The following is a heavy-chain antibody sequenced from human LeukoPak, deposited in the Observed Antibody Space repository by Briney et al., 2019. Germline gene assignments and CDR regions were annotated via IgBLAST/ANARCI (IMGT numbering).Heavy chain of an antibody. CDR2: INPNSGGT. Sequence: VASVKVSCKASGYTFTGYYMHWVRQAPGQGLEWMGWINPNSGGTNYPQKFQGRVTMTRDTSISTAYMELSRLRSDDTAVYYCARFDPDLGEFCTNGVCYPRSGGYFDYWGQGTLVTVSS. D-gene: IGHD2-8*01. V-gene: IGHV1-2*02. CDR3: ARFDPDLGEFCTNGVCYPRSGGYFDY. CDR1: GYTFTGYY. J-gene: IGHJ4*02.